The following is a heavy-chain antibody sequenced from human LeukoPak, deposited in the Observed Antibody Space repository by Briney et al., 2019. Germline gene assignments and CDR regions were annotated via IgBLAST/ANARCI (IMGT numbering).Heavy chain of an antibody. CDR1: GFTFSTYG. V-gene: IGHV3-23*01. D-gene: IGHD1-1*01. Sequence: GGTLRLSCVASGFTFSTYGMSWVRQAPGKGLEWVSAITGSGGSTYYTDSVKGRFTISRDNSKNTLYLQINSLRVEDTAVYYCARDQLGAVLYFDYWGQGALVTVSS. CDR2: ITGSGGST. CDR3: ARDQLGAVLYFDY. J-gene: IGHJ4*02.